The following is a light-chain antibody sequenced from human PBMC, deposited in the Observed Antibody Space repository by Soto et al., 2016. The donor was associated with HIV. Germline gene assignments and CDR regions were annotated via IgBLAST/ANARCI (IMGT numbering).Light chain of an antibody. CDR1: NVGSKS. CDR3: QVWDASTDLVV. Sequence: SYELTQPPSLSVAPRQTARITCGGNNVGSKSVQWYQQKPGQAPVLVVYDDSDRPSGIPERFSGSNSGNTATLSISRVEAGDEADYYCQVWDASTDLVVFGRRDQADRP. J-gene: IGLJ2*01. V-gene: IGLV3-21*02. CDR2: DDS.